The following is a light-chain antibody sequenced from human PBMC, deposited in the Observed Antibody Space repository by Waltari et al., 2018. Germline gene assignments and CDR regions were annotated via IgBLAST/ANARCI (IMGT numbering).Light chain of an antibody. Sequence: DVQMTQSPSSLSASIGDRVTNTCQASQDITNYLNWYQQKPGKAPNLLIYATSNLEAGVPSRFSGSGSGTLFTFTISSLQPEDIATYYCQQYDNLPLTFGPGTTVDV. J-gene: IGKJ3*01. CDR3: QQYDNLPLT. CDR2: ATS. V-gene: IGKV1-33*01. CDR1: QDITNY.